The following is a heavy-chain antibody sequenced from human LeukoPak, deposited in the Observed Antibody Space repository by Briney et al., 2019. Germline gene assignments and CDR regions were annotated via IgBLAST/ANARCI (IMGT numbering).Heavy chain of an antibody. CDR1: GYTFTDYY. D-gene: IGHD6-6*01. J-gene: IGHJ4*02. CDR3: ARTSIAARRADFDS. V-gene: IGHV1-2*02. Sequence: GASVKVSCKTSGYTFTDYYIHWVRQAPGQGLEWMGWINSNSGGISYAQKFQGRVTLTRDTPTRTAYMELNSLTSDDTAVYYCARTSIAARRADFDSWGQGTVVTVSS. CDR2: INSNSGGI.